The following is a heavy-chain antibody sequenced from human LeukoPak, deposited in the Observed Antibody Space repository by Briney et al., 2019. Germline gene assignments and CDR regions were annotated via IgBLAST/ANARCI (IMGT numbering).Heavy chain of an antibody. J-gene: IGHJ4*02. CDR3: ARGPVAGSLSNDY. D-gene: IGHD6-19*01. CDR2: ISSSSSYI. CDR1: GFTFSSYS. Sequence: GGSLRLSCAASGFTFSSYSMNWVRQAPGKGLEWVSSISSSSSYIYYADSVKGRFTISRDNAKNSPYLQMNSLRAEDTAVYYCARGPVAGSLSNDYWGQGTLVTVSS. V-gene: IGHV3-21*01.